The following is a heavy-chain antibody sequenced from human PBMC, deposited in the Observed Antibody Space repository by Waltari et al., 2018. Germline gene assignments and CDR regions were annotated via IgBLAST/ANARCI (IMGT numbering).Heavy chain of an antibody. CDR1: GFTFSSYA. CDR3: AKDQGRYCGGDCPYFDY. J-gene: IGHJ4*02. V-gene: IGHV3-23*01. CDR2: ISGSGGRP. Sequence: EVQLLESGGGLVQPGGSLRLSCAASGFTFSSYAMSWVRQAPGKGLEWGSAISGSGGRPYYADSVKGRFTISRDNSKNTLYLQMNSLRAEDTAVYYCAKDQGRYCGGDCPYFDYWGQGTLVTVSS. D-gene: IGHD2-21*02.